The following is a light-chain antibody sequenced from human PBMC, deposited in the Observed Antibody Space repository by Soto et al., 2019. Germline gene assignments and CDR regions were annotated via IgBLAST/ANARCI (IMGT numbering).Light chain of an antibody. CDR2: GAS. CDR1: QSVSSSY. CDR3: QQYGSSPPIT. Sequence: EIVLTQSPGTLSLSPGERATLSCRASQSVSSSYLAWYQQKPGQAPRLLFYGASSRATGIPDRFSGSGSGTDFTLAISSLEPEDFAVYYCQQYGSSPPITFGGGTKVEIK. V-gene: IGKV3-20*01. J-gene: IGKJ4*01.